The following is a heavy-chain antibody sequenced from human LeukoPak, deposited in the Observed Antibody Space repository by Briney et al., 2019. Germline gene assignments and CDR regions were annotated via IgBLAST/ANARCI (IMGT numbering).Heavy chain of an antibody. CDR3: AKDLGYYGSGSYGFYFDY. J-gene: IGHJ4*02. D-gene: IGHD3-10*01. CDR2: ISGSGGST. V-gene: IGHV3-23*01. CDR1: GFTFSSYA. Sequence: GGSLRLSCAASGFTFSSYAMSWVRQAPGKGLEWVSAISGSGGSTYYADSVKGRFTISRDNSKNTLYLQMNSLRAEDTAVYYCAKDLGYYGSGSYGFYFDYWGQGTLVTVSS.